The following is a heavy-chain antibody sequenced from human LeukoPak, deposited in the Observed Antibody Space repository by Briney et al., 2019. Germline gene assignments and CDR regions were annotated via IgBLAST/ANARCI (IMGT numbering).Heavy chain of an antibody. Sequence: SETLSLTCTVSGGSISSYYWSWIRQPPGKGLEGIGYIYYSGSTNYNPSLKSRGTISVDTSKNQFSLKLSSVTAADTAVYYCASWTKEGYFDYWGQGTLVTVSS. D-gene: IGHD3/OR15-3a*01. CDR2: IYYSGST. CDR1: GGSISSYY. V-gene: IGHV4-59*01. J-gene: IGHJ4*02. CDR3: ASWTKEGYFDY.